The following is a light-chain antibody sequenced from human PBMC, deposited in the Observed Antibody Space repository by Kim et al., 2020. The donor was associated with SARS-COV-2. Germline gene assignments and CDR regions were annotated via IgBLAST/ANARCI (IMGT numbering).Light chain of an antibody. V-gene: IGLV2-14*03. CDR2: DVS. CDR3: SSYTNTNGYV. CDR1: SSDVGCHNY. J-gene: IGLJ1*01. Sequence: QSITVSCTGSSSDVGCHNYVSWYQQYSGKVPKLIIFDVSDRPSRVSSRFSGSKSGNTASLTISSLQVEDEADYYCSSYTNTNGYVFGTGTKVTVL.